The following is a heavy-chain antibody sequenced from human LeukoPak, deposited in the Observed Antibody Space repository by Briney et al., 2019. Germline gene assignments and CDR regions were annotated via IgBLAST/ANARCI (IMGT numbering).Heavy chain of an antibody. Sequence: PGGALRLPCAASGFTVSSNYMSWVRQAPGKGLEWVSVIYSGGSTYYADSVKGRFTISRDNSKNTLYLQMNSLRAEDTAVYYCARYDFWSGYYNGEYYFDYWGQGTLVTVSS. J-gene: IGHJ4*02. CDR3: ARYDFWSGYYNGEYYFDY. D-gene: IGHD3-3*01. CDR2: IYSGGST. V-gene: IGHV3-66*02. CDR1: GFTVSSNY.